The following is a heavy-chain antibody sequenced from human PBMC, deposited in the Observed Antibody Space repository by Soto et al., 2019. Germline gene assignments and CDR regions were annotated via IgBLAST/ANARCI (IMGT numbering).Heavy chain of an antibody. V-gene: IGHV4-30-2*01. J-gene: IGHJ6*02. CDR2: IYHSGST. Sequence: SETLSLTCAVSGGSISSGGYSWSWIRQPPGKGLEWIGYIYHSGSTYYNPSLKSRVTISVDRSKNQFSLKLSSVTAADTAVYYCATHSIIYYYYGMDVSGQGTTVTISS. CDR1: GGSISSGGYS. CDR3: ATHSIIYYYYGMDV. D-gene: IGHD2-15*01.